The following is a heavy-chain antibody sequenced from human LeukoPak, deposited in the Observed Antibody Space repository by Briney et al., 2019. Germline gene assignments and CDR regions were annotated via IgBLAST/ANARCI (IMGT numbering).Heavy chain of an antibody. CDR1: GFTFSSYA. V-gene: IGHV3-23*01. CDR2: ISGSGGST. J-gene: IGHJ6*03. D-gene: IGHD1-14*01. CDR3: AKDFPILSTTQSYYYYMDV. Sequence: PGGSLRLSCAASGFTFSSYAMSWVRQAPGKGLEWVSAISGSGGSTYYADSVKGRFTISRDNSKSTLYLQMNSLRAEDTAVYYCAKDFPILSTTQSYYYYMDVWGKGTTVSVSS.